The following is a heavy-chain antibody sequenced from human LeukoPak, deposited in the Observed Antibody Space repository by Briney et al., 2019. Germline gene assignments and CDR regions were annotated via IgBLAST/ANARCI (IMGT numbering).Heavy chain of an antibody. CDR3: ARGLKSGYDFWSGYYWFDP. CDR1: GGSLSGYY. Sequence: SETLSLTCAVSGGSLSGYYWTWIRQPPGKGLEWIGHMYTSGSTNYNPSLKSRVTMSVDTSKNQFSLKLSSVTAADTAVYYCARGLKSGYDFWSGYYWFDPWGQGTLVTVSS. J-gene: IGHJ5*02. V-gene: IGHV4-4*07. CDR2: MYTSGST. D-gene: IGHD3-3*01.